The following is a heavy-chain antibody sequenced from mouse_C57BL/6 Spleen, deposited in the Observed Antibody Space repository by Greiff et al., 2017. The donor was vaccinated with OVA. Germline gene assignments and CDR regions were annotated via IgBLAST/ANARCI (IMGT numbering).Heavy chain of an antibody. CDR1: GYTFTSYW. V-gene: IGHV1-55*01. Sequence: QVQLKQPGAELVKPGASVKMSCKASGYTFTSYWITWVKQRPGQGLEWIGDIYPGSGSTNYNEKFKSKATLTVDTSSSTAYMQLSSLTSEDSAVYYCARSIYYDYIFDYWGQGTTLTVSS. CDR2: IYPGSGST. D-gene: IGHD2-4*01. J-gene: IGHJ2*01. CDR3: ARSIYYDYIFDY.